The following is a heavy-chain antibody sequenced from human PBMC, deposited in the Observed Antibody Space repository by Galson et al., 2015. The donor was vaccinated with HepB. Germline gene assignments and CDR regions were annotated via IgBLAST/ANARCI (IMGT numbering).Heavy chain of an antibody. CDR1: GDSVSSNSAA. Sequence: CAISGDSVSSNSAAWNWIRQSPSRGLEWLGRTYYRSRGDCDYAESVKSRLIINPDTSKNQFSLQLNSVTPEDTAVYYCARAGYCSDGVCYHSFDYWGQGTLVTVSS. CDR3: ARAGYCSDGVCYHSFDY. CDR2: TYYRSRGDC. V-gene: IGHV6-1*01. J-gene: IGHJ4*02. D-gene: IGHD2-8*01.